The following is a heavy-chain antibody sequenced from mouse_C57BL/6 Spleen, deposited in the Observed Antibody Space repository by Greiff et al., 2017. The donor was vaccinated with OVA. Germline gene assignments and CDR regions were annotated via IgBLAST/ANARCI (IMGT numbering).Heavy chain of an antibody. Sequence: QVQLQQPGAELVRPGSSVKLSCKASGYTFTSYWMHWVKQRPIQGLEWIGNIDPSDSETHSNQKFKDKATLTVDKSSSTAYMQLSSLTSEDSAVYYCARGRFITTVVAPFDYWGQGTTLTVSS. V-gene: IGHV1-52*01. CDR3: ARGRFITTVVAPFDY. CDR1: GYTFTSYW. CDR2: IDPSDSET. J-gene: IGHJ2*01. D-gene: IGHD1-1*01.